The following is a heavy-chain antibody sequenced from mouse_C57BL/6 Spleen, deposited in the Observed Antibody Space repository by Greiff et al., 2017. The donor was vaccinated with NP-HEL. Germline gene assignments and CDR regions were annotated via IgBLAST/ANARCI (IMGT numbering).Heavy chain of an antibody. D-gene: IGHD1-1*01. J-gene: IGHJ2*01. CDR3: ARWLRTRYFDY. CDR1: GYTFTSYW. CDR2: IDPSDSYT. V-gene: IGHV1-69*01. Sequence: QVQLQQSGAELVMPGASVKLSCKASGYTFTSYWMHWVKQRPGQGLEWIGEIDPSDSYTNYNQKFKGKSTLTVDKSSSTAYMQLSSLTSEDSAVYYCARWLRTRYFDYWGQGTTLTVSS.